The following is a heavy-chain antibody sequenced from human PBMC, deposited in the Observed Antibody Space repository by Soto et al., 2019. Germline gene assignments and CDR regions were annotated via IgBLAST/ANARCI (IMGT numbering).Heavy chain of an antibody. J-gene: IGHJ4*02. CDR1: GGSFSGYF. CDR2: INHSGIT. D-gene: IGHD1-1*01. V-gene: IGHV4-34*01. Sequence: QVQLQQWGAGLLKPSETLSLTCTVSGGSFSGYFWTWIRQPPGKGLEWLAEINHSGITNYNPSVESRVSMSVVTSKDQFSLRLYSVTAADTAVYYCVRGPYNYNSRYFDYWGQGTLVTVSS. CDR3: VRGPYNYNSRYFDY.